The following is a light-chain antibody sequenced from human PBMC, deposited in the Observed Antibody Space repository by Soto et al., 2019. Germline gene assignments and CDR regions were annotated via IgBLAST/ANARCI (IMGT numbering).Light chain of an antibody. Sequence: DIQMTQSPSPLSASVGDGVTFTSRTSQIIKGRLAWYQQKPGKAPKLLIYMASSLQSGVPSRFSGSGSGTEFTLTINSLQPDDFATYFCQEYDGHCTFGQGTKLEMK. CDR3: QEYDGHCT. CDR1: QIIKGR. V-gene: IGKV1-5*03. J-gene: IGKJ2*02. CDR2: MAS.